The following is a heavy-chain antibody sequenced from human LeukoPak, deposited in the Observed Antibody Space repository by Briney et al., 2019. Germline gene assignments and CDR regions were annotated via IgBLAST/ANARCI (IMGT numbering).Heavy chain of an antibody. D-gene: IGHD3-22*01. V-gene: IGHV4-38-2*02. Sequence: SETLSLTCTVSGYSISSGYYWGWIRQPPGKGLEWIGSIYHSGSTYYNPSLKSRVTISVDTSKNQFSLKLSSVTAADTAVYYCANYYYDSTGGLDYWGQGTLVAVSS. CDR2: IYHSGST. J-gene: IGHJ4*02. CDR1: GYSISSGYY. CDR3: ANYYYDSTGGLDY.